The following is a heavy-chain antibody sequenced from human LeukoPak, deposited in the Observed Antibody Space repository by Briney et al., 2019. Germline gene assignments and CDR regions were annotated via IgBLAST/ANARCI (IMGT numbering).Heavy chain of an antibody. CDR3: AKVGDYDFWSGYPNWFDP. Sequence: GGSLRLSCAASGFTFSSYSMNWVRQAPGKGLEWVSAISGSGGSTYYADSVKGRFTISRDNSKNTLYLQMNRLRAEDTAVYYCAKVGDYDFWSGYPNWFDPWGQGTLVTVSS. CDR2: ISGSGGST. V-gene: IGHV3-23*01. J-gene: IGHJ5*02. CDR1: GFTFSSYS. D-gene: IGHD3-3*01.